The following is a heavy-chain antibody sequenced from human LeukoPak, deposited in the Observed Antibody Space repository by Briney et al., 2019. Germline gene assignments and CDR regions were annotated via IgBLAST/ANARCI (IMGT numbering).Heavy chain of an antibody. D-gene: IGHD6-25*01. CDR2: IGTAGDT. J-gene: IGHJ4*02. V-gene: IGHV3-13*04. CDR1: GFTFSSCD. CDR3: VRATAGFDY. Sequence: GGSLRLSCAASGFTFSSCDMHWVRQATGKGLEWVSMIGTAGDTYYPASVKGRFTISRENAKNSLYLQTNSLRAGDTAVYYCVRATAGFDYWGQGTLVTVSS.